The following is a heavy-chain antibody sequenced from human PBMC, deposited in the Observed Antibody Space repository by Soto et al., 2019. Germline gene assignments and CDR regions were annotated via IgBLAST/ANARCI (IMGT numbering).Heavy chain of an antibody. Sequence: PSETRSLTCAVSGYSLSSCYYWGWLRQPAGKGLEWIGSIYHSGSTYYNPSLKSRDTISVDTSKNQFSLKLSSVTAADTAVYYCAKVKVAGRGGFDYPAQGTLVPGSS. V-gene: IGHV4-38-2*01. CDR2: IYHSGST. D-gene: IGHD2-15*01. CDR3: AKVKVAGRGGFDY. CDR1: GYSLSSCYY. J-gene: IGHJ4*02.